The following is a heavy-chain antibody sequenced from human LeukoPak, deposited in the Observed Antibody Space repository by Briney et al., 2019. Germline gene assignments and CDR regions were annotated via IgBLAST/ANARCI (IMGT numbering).Heavy chain of an antibody. V-gene: IGHV3-33*08. J-gene: IGHJ5*02. Sequence: HPGGSLRLSCAASGFTFSSYGMHWVRQAPGKGLEWVAVIWYDGSNKYYADSVKGRFTISRDNSKNTLYLQMNSLRAEDTAVYYCARGAIVGATGDWFDPWGQGTLVTVSS. D-gene: IGHD1-26*01. CDR2: IWYDGSNK. CDR1: GFTFSSYG. CDR3: ARGAIVGATGDWFDP.